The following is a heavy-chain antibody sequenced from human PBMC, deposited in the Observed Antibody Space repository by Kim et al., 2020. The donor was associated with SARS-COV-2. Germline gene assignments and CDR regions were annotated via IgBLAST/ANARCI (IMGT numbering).Heavy chain of an antibody. D-gene: IGHD6-13*01. J-gene: IGHJ5*02. CDR1: GYSISSGYY. Sequence: SETLSLTCTVSGYSISSGYYWGWIRQPPGKGLEWIGSIYHSGSTYYNPSLKSRVTISVDTSKNQFSLKLSSVTAADTAVYYCARVAAATVWGWVDPWGQG. CDR3: ARVAAATVWGWVDP. CDR2: IYHSGST. V-gene: IGHV4-38-2*02.